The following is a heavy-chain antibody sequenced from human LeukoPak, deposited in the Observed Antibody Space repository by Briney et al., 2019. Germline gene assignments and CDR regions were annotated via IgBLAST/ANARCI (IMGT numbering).Heavy chain of an antibody. D-gene: IGHD3-10*01. Sequence: PEGSLRLSCAASGFTFDDYGMSWVRQAPGKGLEWVSGINWNGGSKGYADSVKGRFTISRDNAKNSLYLQMNSLRAEDTALYYCARGLYGSHDYWGQGTLVTVSS. CDR3: ARGLYGSHDY. CDR2: INWNGGSK. J-gene: IGHJ4*02. V-gene: IGHV3-20*04. CDR1: GFTFDDYG.